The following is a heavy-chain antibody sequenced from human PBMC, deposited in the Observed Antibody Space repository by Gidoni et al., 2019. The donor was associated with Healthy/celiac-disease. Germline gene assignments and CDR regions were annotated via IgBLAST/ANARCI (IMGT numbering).Heavy chain of an antibody. CDR2: ISGSGGST. CDR1: GFTFSSYA. J-gene: IGHJ1*01. V-gene: IGHV3-23*01. CDR3: AKGGEGYYDSSGYYGEYFQH. Sequence: EVQLLESGGGLVQPGGSLRLSCAASGFTFSSYAMSWVRQAPGKGLEWVSAISGSGGSTYYADSVKGRLTISRDNSKNTLYLQMNSLRAEDTAVYYCAKGGEGYYDSSGYYGEYFQHWGQGTLVTVSS. D-gene: IGHD3-22*01.